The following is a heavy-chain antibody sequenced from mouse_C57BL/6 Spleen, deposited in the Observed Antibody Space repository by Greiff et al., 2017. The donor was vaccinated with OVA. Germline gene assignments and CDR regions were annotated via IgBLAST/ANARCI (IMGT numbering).Heavy chain of an antibody. Sequence: EVKLQESGPELVKPGASVKMSCKASGYTFTDYNMHWVKQSHGKSLEWIGYINPNNGGTSYNQKFKGKATLTVNKSSSTAYMELRSLTSEDSAVYYCARDGYYWYFDVWGTGTTVTVSS. V-gene: IGHV1-22*01. CDR1: GYTFTDYN. CDR2: INPNNGGT. D-gene: IGHD2-3*01. J-gene: IGHJ1*03. CDR3: ARDGYYWYFDV.